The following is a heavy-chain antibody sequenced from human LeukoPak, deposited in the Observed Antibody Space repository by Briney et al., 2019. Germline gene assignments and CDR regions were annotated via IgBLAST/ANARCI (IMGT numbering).Heavy chain of an antibody. D-gene: IGHD4-23*01. V-gene: IGHV1-2*02. J-gene: IGHJ4*02. CDR1: GYTFTGYY. CDR3: ARDDYGGNSGLFDY. CDR2: INPNRGGT. Sequence: ASVKVSCKASGYTFTGYYMHWVRQAPGQGLEWMGWINPNRGGTNYAQKFQGRVTMTTDTSTSTAYMELRSLRSDDTAVYYCARDDYGGNSGLFDYWGQGTRVTVSS.